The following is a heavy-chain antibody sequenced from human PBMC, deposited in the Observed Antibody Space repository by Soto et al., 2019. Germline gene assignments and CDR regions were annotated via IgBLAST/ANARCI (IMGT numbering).Heavy chain of an antibody. D-gene: IGHD3-16*01. Sequence: QVQLQESGPGLVKPSETLSLTCTVSGGSISSYYWSWIRQPPGKGLEWIGYIYYSGSTNYNPSLXGXVXTXXDTSKNQFSLKLSSVTAADTAVYYCASLWGWSVDYWGQGTLVTVSS. J-gene: IGHJ4*02. CDR3: ASLWGWSVDY. V-gene: IGHV4-59*08. CDR1: GGSISSYY. CDR2: IYYSGST.